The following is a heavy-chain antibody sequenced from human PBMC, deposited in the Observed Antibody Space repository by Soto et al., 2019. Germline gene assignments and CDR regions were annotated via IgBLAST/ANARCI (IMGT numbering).Heavy chain of an antibody. CDR1: GFTFSSYG. J-gene: IGHJ3*02. Sequence: SLRLSCAASGFTFSSYGMHWVRQAPGKGLEWVAVIWYDGSNKYYADSVKGRFTISRDNSKNTLYLKMNSLRAEDTAVYYCATYYYDSSGQGLDAFDIWGQGKMVTVSS. D-gene: IGHD3-22*01. CDR3: ATYYYDSSGQGLDAFDI. CDR2: IWYDGSNK. V-gene: IGHV3-33*01.